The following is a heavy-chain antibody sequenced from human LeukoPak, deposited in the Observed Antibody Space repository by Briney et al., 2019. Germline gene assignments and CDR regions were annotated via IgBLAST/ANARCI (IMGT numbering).Heavy chain of an antibody. J-gene: IGHJ4*02. V-gene: IGHV4-38-2*02. CDR3: ARDPEIIAAAGTSLAL. D-gene: IGHD6-13*01. CDR1: GYSISSGYY. Sequence: KASETLSLTCTVSGYSISSGYYWGWIRQPPGKGLEWIGSIYHSGSTYYNPSLKSRVTISVDTSKNQFSLKLSSVTAADTAVYYCARDPEIIAAAGTSLALWGQGTLVTVSS. CDR2: IYHSGST.